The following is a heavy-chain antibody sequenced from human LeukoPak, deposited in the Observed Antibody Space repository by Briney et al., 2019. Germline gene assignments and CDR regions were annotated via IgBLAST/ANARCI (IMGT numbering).Heavy chain of an antibody. V-gene: IGHV1-2*02. J-gene: IGHJ4*02. CDR3: ARVGARITMVRGGINKYYFDY. Sequence: ASVKVSCKASGYTFTGYYMHWVRQAPGQGLEWMGWINPNSGGTNYAQKFQGRVTMTRDTSISTAYMELSRLRSDDMAVYYCARVGARITMVRGGINKYYFDYWGQGTLVTVSS. CDR2: INPNSGGT. CDR1: GYTFTGYY. D-gene: IGHD3-10*01.